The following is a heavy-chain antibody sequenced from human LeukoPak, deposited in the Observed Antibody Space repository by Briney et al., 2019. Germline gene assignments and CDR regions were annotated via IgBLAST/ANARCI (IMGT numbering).Heavy chain of an antibody. D-gene: IGHD3-10*01. J-gene: IGHJ5*02. CDR2: IYWNGDK. Sequence: SGPTLVKPTQTLTLTCTFSGFSLSTSGVGVGWIRQPPGKALEWLALIYWNGDKRYSPSLKSRLTITKDTSTNQVILTMTNMDPVHTPTYYCAHRFPVRGVDWFDPWGQGTLVTVSS. V-gene: IGHV2-5*01. CDR1: GFSLSTSGVG. CDR3: AHRFPVRGVDWFDP.